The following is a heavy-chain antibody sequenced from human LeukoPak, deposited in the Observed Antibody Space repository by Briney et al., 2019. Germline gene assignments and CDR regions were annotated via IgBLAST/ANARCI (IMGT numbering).Heavy chain of an antibody. CDR2: INHSGST. CDR3: ARARGRFFDY. Sequence: SETLSLTCAVYGGSFSGYYWSWIRQPPGKGLEWIGEINHSGSTNYNPSLKGRVTISVDTSKNQFSLKLSSVTAADTAVYYCARARGRFFDYWGQGTLVTVSS. CDR1: GGSFSGYY. V-gene: IGHV4-34*01. J-gene: IGHJ4*02.